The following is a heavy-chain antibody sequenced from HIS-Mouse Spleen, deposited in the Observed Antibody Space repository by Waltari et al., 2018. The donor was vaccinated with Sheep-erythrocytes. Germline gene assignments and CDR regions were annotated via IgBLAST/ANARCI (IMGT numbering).Heavy chain of an antibody. J-gene: IGHJ3*02. Sequence: QVQLQESGPGLVKPSETLSLTCTVSGYSISSGYYWGWIRQPPGKGLEWIGSIYHSGSTSYTPSLKRRVTISVDTSKHQFSLKLSSVTAADTAVYYCARDLGYDILTGYYSDAFDIWGQGTMVTVSS. CDR3: ARDLGYDILTGYYSDAFDI. D-gene: IGHD3-9*01. CDR2: IYHSGST. CDR1: GYSISSGYY. V-gene: IGHV4-38-2*02.